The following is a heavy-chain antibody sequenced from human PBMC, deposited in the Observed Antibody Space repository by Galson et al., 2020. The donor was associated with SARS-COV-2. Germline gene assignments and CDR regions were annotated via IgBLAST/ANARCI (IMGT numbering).Heavy chain of an antibody. V-gene: IGHV4-4*02. CDR3: ARLSGINAGYNWFDP. D-gene: IGHD3-9*01. CDR1: GGSISSPNTW. J-gene: IGHJ5*02. Sequence: LRRTLSLTCAVSGGSISSPNTWWSWVRQPPGKGLEWIGEIFHSGGTNYNPSLRSRVTISVDKSNNQFSLKLSSVTAADTAIYYCARLSGINAGYNWFDPWGQGTLVTVSS. CDR2: IFHSGGT.